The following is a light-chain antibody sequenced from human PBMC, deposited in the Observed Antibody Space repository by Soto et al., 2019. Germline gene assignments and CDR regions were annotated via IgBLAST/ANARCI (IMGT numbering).Light chain of an antibody. CDR2: EVS. CDR1: SSDVGGYKY. J-gene: IGLJ1*01. Sequence: QSALTQPASVSGSPGQSITISCTGTSSDVGGYKYVSWYQQYPAKAPKLMIYEVSNRPSGVSNRFSGSKSGNTASLTISGLQAEDEADYYCSSYTSSSTDVFGTGPKVTVL. CDR3: SSYTSSSTDV. V-gene: IGLV2-14*01.